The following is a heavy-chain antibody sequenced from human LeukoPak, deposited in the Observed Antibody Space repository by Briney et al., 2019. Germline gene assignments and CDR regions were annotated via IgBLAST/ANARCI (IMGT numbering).Heavy chain of an antibody. D-gene: IGHD1-1*01. Sequence: VASVKVSCTASGYTFTSYGISWVRQAPGQGLEWMGWISAYNGDTNYAQKLQGRVTMTTDTSTSTAYMELRSLRSDDTAVYYCARDVGHNWNDADYFDYWGQGTLVTVSS. CDR3: ARDVGHNWNDADYFDY. CDR1: GYTFTSYG. V-gene: IGHV1-18*04. CDR2: ISAYNGDT. J-gene: IGHJ4*02.